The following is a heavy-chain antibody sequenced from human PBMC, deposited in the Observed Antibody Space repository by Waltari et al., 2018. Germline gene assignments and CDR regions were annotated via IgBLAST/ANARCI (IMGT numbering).Heavy chain of an antibody. CDR2: SRNKDNSYTT. V-gene: IGHV3-72*01. CDR1: GFTFSDYY. CDR3: ARAFQYGGTSHFDD. J-gene: IGHJ4*02. Sequence: EVQLAESGGGLVQPGGSLRLSFAVSGFTFSDYYLDWVRQAPGKGLEWVTRSRNKDNSYTTEYAESVKGRFTISRDDSKNSWNLQMNSLETDDTAVYFCARAFQYGGTSHFDDWGQGTLVTVSS. D-gene: IGHD1-26*01.